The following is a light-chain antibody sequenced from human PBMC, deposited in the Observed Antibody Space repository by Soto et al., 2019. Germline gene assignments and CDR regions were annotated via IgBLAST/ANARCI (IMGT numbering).Light chain of an antibody. V-gene: IGLV2-14*01. Sequence: QSVLTQPASVSGSPGQSITISCTGTSSDVGCYNYVCWYQQHPGKAPKLIIYDVTNRPSGASDRFSASKSGNTASLSISGLQAEYEADYYCSSYTSINTVLFGGGTKLTVL. J-gene: IGLJ2*01. CDR3: SSYTSINTVL. CDR1: SSDVGCYNY. CDR2: DVT.